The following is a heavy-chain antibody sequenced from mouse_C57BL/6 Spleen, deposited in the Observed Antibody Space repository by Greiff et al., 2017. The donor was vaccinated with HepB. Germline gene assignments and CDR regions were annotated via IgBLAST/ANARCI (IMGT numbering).Heavy chain of an antibody. CDR2: IDPNSGGT. V-gene: IGHV1-72*01. CDR1: GSTFTSSW. CDR3: ARNDDDAWFAY. D-gene: IGHD2-4*01. J-gene: IGHJ3*01. Sequence: QVQLKQPGAELVKPGASVKLSCKASGSTFTSSWMHWVKQRPGRGLEWIGRIDPNSGGTKSNEKFKCKATLTVDKPSSTAYMQLSSLTSEDSAVYYGARNDDDAWFAYWGQGTLVTVSA.